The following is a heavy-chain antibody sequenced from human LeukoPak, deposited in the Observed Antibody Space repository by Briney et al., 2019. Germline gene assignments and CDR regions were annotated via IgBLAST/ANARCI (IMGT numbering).Heavy chain of an antibody. D-gene: IGHD6-13*01. CDR1: GGSISSYY. CDR3: ARGSSWYWVDY. CDR2: IYYSGST. Sequence: NPSETLSLTCTVSGGSISSYYWSWIRQPPGKGLEWIGYIYYSGSTNYNPSLKSRVTISSDTSKNQFSLKLSSVTAADTAVYYCARGSSWYWVDYWGQGTLVTVSS. V-gene: IGHV4-59*01. J-gene: IGHJ4*02.